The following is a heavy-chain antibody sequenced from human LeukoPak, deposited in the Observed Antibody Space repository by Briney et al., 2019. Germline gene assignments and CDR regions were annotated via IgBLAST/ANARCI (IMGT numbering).Heavy chain of an antibody. CDR3: ARGVLRINYYYYMDV. CDR1: GYTFTSYG. J-gene: IGHJ6*03. Sequence: ASVKVSCKASGYTFTSYGISWVRQAPGQGLEWMGWISAYNGNTNYAQKLQGRVTMTTDTSTSTAYMELRSLRSDDTAVYYCARGVLRINYYYYMDVWGKGTTVTVSS. D-gene: IGHD3-16*01. V-gene: IGHV1-18*01. CDR2: ISAYNGNT.